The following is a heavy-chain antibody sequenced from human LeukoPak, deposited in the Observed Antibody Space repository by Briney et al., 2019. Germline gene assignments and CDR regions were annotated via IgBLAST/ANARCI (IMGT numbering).Heavy chain of an antibody. CDR2: ISAYNDNT. CDR1: GYTLTSYG. D-gene: IGHD5-24*01. CDR3: ARGGGDGYNPDY. Sequence: ASVKVSCKASGYTLTSYGISWVRQAPGQGLEWMGWISAYNDNTNYAQKFQGRVTMTTDTSTSTAYMELRSVRSDDTAVYYCARGGGDGYNPDYWGQGTLVTVSS. J-gene: IGHJ4*02. V-gene: IGHV1-18*04.